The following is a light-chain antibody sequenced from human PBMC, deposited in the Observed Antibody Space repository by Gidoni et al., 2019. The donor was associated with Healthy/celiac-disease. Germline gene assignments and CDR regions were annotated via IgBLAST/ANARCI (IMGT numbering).Light chain of an antibody. V-gene: IGKV4-1*01. J-gene: IGKJ1*01. CDR2: SAS. CDR3: QQYYSTAWT. CDR1: QSVLYSSNNKNY. Sequence: DIVMTQSPASLAVSLGERATINRKSSQSVLYSSNNKNYLAWYQQKPGQPPKLLISSASTRESGVPDRFSGSGSGTDFTLTISSLQAEDVAVYYCQQYYSTAWTFGQGTKVEIK.